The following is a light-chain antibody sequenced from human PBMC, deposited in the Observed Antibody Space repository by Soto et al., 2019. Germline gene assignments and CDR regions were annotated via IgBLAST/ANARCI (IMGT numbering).Light chain of an antibody. J-gene: IGKJ5*01. CDR2: DAS. V-gene: IGKV1-39*01. Sequence: DIQMTQSPSTLSASVGDRVTITCRASQNIDDYLAWYQQKPGKAPKLLIYDASNLQSGVPSRFSGSGSGTDFTLTISSLQHEDFAAYYCQQSYSTSPITFGQGTRVEIK. CDR1: QNIDDY. CDR3: QQSYSTSPIT.